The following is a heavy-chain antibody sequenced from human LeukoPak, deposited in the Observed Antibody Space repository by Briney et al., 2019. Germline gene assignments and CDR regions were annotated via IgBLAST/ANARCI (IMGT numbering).Heavy chain of an antibody. J-gene: IGHJ4*02. V-gene: IGHV3-11*04. Sequence: GGSLRLSCAASGLTFSDYYMSWIRQAPGKGLEWVSYISSSGSTIYYADSVKGRFTISRDNAKNSLYLQMNSLRAEDTAVYYCAREIKGGHTATFDYWGQGTLVTVSS. D-gene: IGHD5-18*01. CDR3: AREIKGGHTATFDY. CDR2: ISSSGSTI. CDR1: GLTFSDYY.